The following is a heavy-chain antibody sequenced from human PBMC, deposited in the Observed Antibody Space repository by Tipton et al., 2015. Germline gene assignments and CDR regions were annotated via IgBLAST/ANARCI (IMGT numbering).Heavy chain of an antibody. CDR2: IYYSGT. D-gene: IGHD1-14*01. CDR3: ARSITGDFDY. CDR1: GGSISTYF. V-gene: IGHV4-59*07. J-gene: IGHJ4*02. Sequence: TLSLTCSVSGGSISTYFWTWIRQPPGKGLEWIGYIYYSGTNYNPSLKSRVTISLDTSKKQFSLKLSSVTAADTAVYYCARSITGDFDYWGPGTLVTVSS.